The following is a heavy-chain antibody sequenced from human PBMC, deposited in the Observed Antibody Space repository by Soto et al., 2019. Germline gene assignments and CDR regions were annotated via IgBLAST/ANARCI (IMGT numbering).Heavy chain of an antibody. CDR2: ISYDGSNK. D-gene: IGHD6-6*01. J-gene: IGHJ5*02. V-gene: IGHV3-30-3*01. CDR3: ARGTYSSSGWFDP. Sequence: QVQLVESGGGVVQPGRSLRLSCAASGFTFSSYAMHWVRQAPGKGLEWVAVISYDGSNKYYADSVKGRFTISRDNSKNTLYLQMNSLRAEDTAVYYCARGTYSSSGWFDPWGQGTLVTVSS. CDR1: GFTFSSYA.